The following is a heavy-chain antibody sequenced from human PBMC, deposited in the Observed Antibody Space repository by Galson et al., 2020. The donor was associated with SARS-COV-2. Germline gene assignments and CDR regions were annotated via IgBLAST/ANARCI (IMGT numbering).Heavy chain of an antibody. CDR3: AKASFIQLWLSGSGIDY. J-gene: IGHJ4*02. V-gene: IGHV3-9*01. CDR1: GFTFDDYA. CDR2: ISWNSGSI. D-gene: IGHD5-18*01. Sequence: GGSLRLSCAASGFTFDDYAMHWVRQAPGKGLEWVSGISWNSGSIGYADSVKGRFTISRDNAKNSLYLQMNSLRAEDTALYYCAKASFIQLWLSGSGIDYWGQGTLVTVSS.